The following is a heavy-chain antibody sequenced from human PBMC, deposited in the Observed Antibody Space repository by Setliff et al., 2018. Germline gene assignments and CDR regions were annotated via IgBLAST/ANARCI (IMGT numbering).Heavy chain of an antibody. CDR2: IYSSGST. CDR1: GGSISSGDYY. V-gene: IGHV4-30-4*08. J-gene: IGHJ4*02. CDR3: ARESRYYYDNLGTLDY. Sequence: PSETLSLTCTVSGGSISSGDYYWSWIRQPPGKGLEWIGYIYSSGSTYYNPSLKSRVSISVDTSKNQFSLKLSSVTAADTAVYYCARESRYYYDNLGTLDYGGQGTLVTV. D-gene: IGHD3-22*01.